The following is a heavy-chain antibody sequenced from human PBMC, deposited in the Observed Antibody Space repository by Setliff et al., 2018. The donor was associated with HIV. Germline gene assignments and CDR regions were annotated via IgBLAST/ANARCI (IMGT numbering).Heavy chain of an antibody. CDR2: INTNTGNP. CDR1: GYTFINYA. J-gene: IGHJ4*02. Sequence: ASVKVSCKASGYTFINYAMNWVRQAPGQGPEWMGWINTNTGNPTYAQGFTGRFVFSLDTSVSTAYLQISSLKPEDTGVYYCARVRNWSDYWGQGTLVTVSS. V-gene: IGHV7-4-1*02. CDR3: ARVRNWSDY.